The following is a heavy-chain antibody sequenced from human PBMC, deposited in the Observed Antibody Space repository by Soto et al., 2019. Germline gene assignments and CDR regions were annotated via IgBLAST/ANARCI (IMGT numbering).Heavy chain of an antibody. CDR2: MNPNSGNT. V-gene: IGHV1-8*01. Sequence: ASVKVSCKASGYTFTSYDINWVRQATGQVLEWMGWMNPNSGNTGYAQKFQGRVTMTRNTSISTAYMELSSLRSEDTAVYYCARIIGAVAATDAFDIWGQGTMVTVSS. D-gene: IGHD6-19*01. CDR1: GYTFTSYD. J-gene: IGHJ3*02. CDR3: ARIIGAVAATDAFDI.